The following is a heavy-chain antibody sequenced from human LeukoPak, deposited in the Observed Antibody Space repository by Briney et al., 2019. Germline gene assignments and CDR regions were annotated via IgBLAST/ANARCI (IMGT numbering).Heavy chain of an antibody. J-gene: IGHJ1*01. D-gene: IGHD3-10*01. CDR2: IYYSGST. CDR3: ARLDRETLWFGDPPPYFQH. CDR1: GGSISSYY. Sequence: PSETLSLTCTVSGGSISSYYWSWIRQPPGKGPEWIGYIYYSGSTNYNPSLKSRVTISVDTSKNQFSLKLSSVTAADTAVYYCARLDRETLWFGDPPPYFQHWGQGTLVTVSS. V-gene: IGHV4-59*08.